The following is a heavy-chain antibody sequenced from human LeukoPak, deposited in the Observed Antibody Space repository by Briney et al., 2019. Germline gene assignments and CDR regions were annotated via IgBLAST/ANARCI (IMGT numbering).Heavy chain of an antibody. CDR3: ARAGSGTFDY. Sequence: PSETLSLTCTVSGGSISSGGYYWSWIRQHPGKGLEWIGYIYYSGSTYYNPSLKSRVTISVDMSKNQFSLKLSSVTAADTAVYYCARAGSGTFDYWGQGTLVTVSS. J-gene: IGHJ4*02. V-gene: IGHV4-31*03. CDR2: IYYSGST. CDR1: GGSISSGGYY. D-gene: IGHD1-26*01.